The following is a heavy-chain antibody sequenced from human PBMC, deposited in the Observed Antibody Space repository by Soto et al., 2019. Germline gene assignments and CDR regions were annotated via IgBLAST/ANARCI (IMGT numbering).Heavy chain of an antibody. CDR3: ARVYTLRLPRPADYYNALDV. CDR1: GCSFSDYD. D-gene: IGHD6-25*01. Sequence: GGSLRRSCTASGCSFSDYDMHWVRQAPGKGLEWVSTIGAARDPYYTGSVKHRFTISRENARNSMFLQMNSVTVGDTAVYYCARVYTLRLPRPADYYNALDVWDQGSMVAVAS. J-gene: IGHJ6*02. V-gene: IGHV3-13*05. CDR2: IGAARDP.